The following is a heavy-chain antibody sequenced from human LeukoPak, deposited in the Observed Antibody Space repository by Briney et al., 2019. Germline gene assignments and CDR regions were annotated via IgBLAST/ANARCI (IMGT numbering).Heavy chain of an antibody. J-gene: IGHJ4*02. CDR2: ISNSGGTI. V-gene: IGHV3-11*01. CDR3: ARRHSNSFDY. Sequence: GGSLRLSCAASGFTFSDYYMTWIRQAPGKGLEWVSYISNSGGTIYYTDSVKGRFTISRDNAKNSLYLQMNSLRAEDTAVYYCARRHSNSFDYWGQGTLVTVSS. CDR1: GFTFSDYY. D-gene: IGHD4-11*01.